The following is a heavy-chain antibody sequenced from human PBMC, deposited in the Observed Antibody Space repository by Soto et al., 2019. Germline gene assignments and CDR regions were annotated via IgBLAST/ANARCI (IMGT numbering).Heavy chain of an antibody. Sequence: SSVTLSLTCTVSGGSISGGGYYWSWIRPHPGKGLEWIGYIYYSGSTYYNPSLKSRVTISVDTSKNQFSLKLSSVTAADTAVYYCARAKDDIVVVPAATTFDYWGQGTLVTVSS. D-gene: IGHD2-2*01. V-gene: IGHV4-31*03. CDR3: ARAKDDIVVVPAATTFDY. CDR1: GGSISGGGYY. CDR2: IYYSGST. J-gene: IGHJ4*02.